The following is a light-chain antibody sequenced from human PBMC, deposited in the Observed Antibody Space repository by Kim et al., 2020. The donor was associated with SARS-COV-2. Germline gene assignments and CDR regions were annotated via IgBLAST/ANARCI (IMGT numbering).Light chain of an antibody. CDR1: QSVPSNY. CDR2: HAS. V-gene: IGKV3D-20*01. CDR3: RQYGASPRT. Sequence: EIVLTQSPATLSLSPGQRATLSCGASQSVPSNYLAWYQQTPGLAPRLLIYHASIRATGIPARFSGSGSGTDFTLTISRLEPEDFALYYCRQYGASPRTFGQGTKVEI. J-gene: IGKJ1*01.